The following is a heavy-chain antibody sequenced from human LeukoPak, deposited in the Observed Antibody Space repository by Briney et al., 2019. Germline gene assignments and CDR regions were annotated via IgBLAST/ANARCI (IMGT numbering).Heavy chain of an antibody. D-gene: IGHD6-19*01. CDR1: GYSIDSGYF. J-gene: IGHJ4*02. Sequence: PSETLSLTCIVSGYSIDSGYFWGWIRQLPGKGLEWIGNIHHSGTTYYNPSLKSRVTISVDTSKNQFSLNLTSVTAADTAFYYCARDLGSGWSPGYWGQGTLVTVSS. CDR2: IHHSGTT. V-gene: IGHV4-38-2*02. CDR3: ARDLGSGWSPGY.